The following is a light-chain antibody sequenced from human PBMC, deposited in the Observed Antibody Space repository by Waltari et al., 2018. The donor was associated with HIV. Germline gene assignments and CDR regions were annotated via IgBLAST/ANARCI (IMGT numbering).Light chain of an antibody. Sequence: SYELTQPPSVSVSPGQTARITCPGDALSKQSADWYQQKPGQAPVVVIYKDTRKSSGIPERFSGSTSGTTVTLTISGVQAEDEADYYCQSADSSGNWLFGGGTKLTVV. CDR3: QSADSSGNWL. CDR1: ALSKQS. CDR2: KDT. J-gene: IGLJ3*02. V-gene: IGLV3-25*03.